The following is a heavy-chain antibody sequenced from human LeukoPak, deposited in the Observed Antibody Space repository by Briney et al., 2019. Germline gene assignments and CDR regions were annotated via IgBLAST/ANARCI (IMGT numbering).Heavy chain of an antibody. J-gene: IGHJ4*02. CDR2: IYYSGST. Sequence: SETLSLTCTVSGGSISSSSYYWGWLRQPPGKGLEWIGSIYYSGSTYYNPSLKSRVTISVDTSKNQFSLKLSSVTAADTAVYYCARTSSGWQLFDYWGQGTLVTVSS. CDR1: GGSISSSSYY. V-gene: IGHV4-39*07. CDR3: ARTSSGWQLFDY. D-gene: IGHD6-19*01.